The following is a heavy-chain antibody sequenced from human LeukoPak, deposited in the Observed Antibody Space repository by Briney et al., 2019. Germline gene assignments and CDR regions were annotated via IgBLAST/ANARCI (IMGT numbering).Heavy chain of an antibody. CDR3: ARQGGAALDAFDI. D-gene: IGHD4-17*01. CDR2: IYPGDSDT. V-gene: IGHV5-51*01. Sequence: GESLKISWKGSGYSFTSYWIGWVRQMPGKGLEWMGIIYPGDSDTRYSPSFQGQVAISADKSISTAYLQWSSLKASDTAMYYCARQGGAALDAFDIWGQGTMVTVSS. CDR1: GYSFTSYW. J-gene: IGHJ3*02.